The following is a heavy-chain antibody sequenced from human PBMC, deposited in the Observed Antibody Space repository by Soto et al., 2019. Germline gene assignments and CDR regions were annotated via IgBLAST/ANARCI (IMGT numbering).Heavy chain of an antibody. J-gene: IGHJ4*02. CDR3: ARRAETNGWNGFGADKYYFDF. CDR2: MNPNTGNS. D-gene: IGHD1-1*01. Sequence: ASVKVSCKASGYTFTSYDIYWVRQATGQGLEWMGWMNPNTGNSGYAQKFQGRVTMTSDTSISTAHMELSSLRSEDTAVYYCARRAETNGWNGFGADKYYFDFWGQGTLLPVCS. CDR1: GYTFTSYD. V-gene: IGHV1-8*01.